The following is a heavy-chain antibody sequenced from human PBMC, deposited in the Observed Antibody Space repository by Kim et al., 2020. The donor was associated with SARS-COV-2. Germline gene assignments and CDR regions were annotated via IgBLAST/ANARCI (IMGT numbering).Heavy chain of an antibody. Sequence: SETLSLTCTVSGDSISSGRYYWVWIRQPPGKGLEWIGSIYETENTYYNPSLKSRVTISGDTSKSQFSLILNSVTAADTAVYYCVRLDPYNSDWSFDYWGQGTLVTVSS. J-gene: IGHJ4*02. CDR3: VRLDPYNSDWSFDY. V-gene: IGHV4-39*01. CDR2: IYETENT. CDR1: GDSISSGRYY. D-gene: IGHD6-19*01.